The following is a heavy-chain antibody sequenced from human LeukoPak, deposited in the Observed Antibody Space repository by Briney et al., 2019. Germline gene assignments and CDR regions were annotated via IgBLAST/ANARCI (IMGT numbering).Heavy chain of an antibody. CDR1: GFTFSNYG. J-gene: IGHJ3*02. D-gene: IGHD5-12*01. CDR2: ISSSSSYI. CDR3: ARDVSPRGYSGYDKGDDAFDI. V-gene: IGHV3-21*01. Sequence: GGSLRLSCAASGFTFSNYGIHWVRQAPGKGLEWVSSISSSSSYIYYADSVKGRFTISRDNAKNSLYLQMNSLRAEDTAVYCCARDVSPRGYSGYDKGDDAFDIWGQGTMVTVSS.